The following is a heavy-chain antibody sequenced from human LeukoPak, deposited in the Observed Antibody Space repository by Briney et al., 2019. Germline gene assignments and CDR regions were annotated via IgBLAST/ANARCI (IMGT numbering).Heavy chain of an antibody. D-gene: IGHD3-22*01. V-gene: IGHV3-66*01. J-gene: IGHJ3*02. CDR1: GFTVSSNY. CDR3: ARDTYYYNSGTSWSDVFDT. CDR2: IYSGGST. Sequence: PGGSLRLSCAASGFTVSSNYMSWVRQAPGKGLEWVSVIYSGGSTYYADSVKGRFTISRDNSKNTLYLQMNSLRAEDTAVYYCARDTYYYNSGTSWSDVFDTWGQGTMVTVSS.